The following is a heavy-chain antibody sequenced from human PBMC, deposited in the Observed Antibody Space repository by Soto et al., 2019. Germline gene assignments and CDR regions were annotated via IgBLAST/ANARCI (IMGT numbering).Heavy chain of an antibody. CDR3: AKDDSSGGSCYHFDY. CDR2: ISGSGAST. J-gene: IGHJ4*02. D-gene: IGHD2-15*01. CDR1: GFTFSSYA. V-gene: IGHV3-23*01. Sequence: GGSLRLSCAASGFTFSSYAMSWVRQAPGKGLEWVSAISGSGASTYYADSVKGRFTISRDNSKSTLYLQMSSLRADDTAVYYCAKDDSSGGSCYHFDYWGQGTLVTVSS.